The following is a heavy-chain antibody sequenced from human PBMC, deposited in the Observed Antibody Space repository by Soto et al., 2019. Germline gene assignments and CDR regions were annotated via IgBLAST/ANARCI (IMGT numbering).Heavy chain of an antibody. V-gene: IGHV1-3*01. CDR2: IHPGTGYT. CDR1: GYSLPDYS. J-gene: IGHJ4*02. Sequence: QVQFVQSEAEVKKPGASVRLSCKPSGYSLPDYSIQWVRQAAGQGLQWLGCIHPGTGYTESSQRFQGRLTLTMDNSATTFYMDLTSLTSEDTAVYFCTRDLNGGNPFDYWGQGTLVTVSS. D-gene: IGHD2-8*01. CDR3: TRDLNGGNPFDY.